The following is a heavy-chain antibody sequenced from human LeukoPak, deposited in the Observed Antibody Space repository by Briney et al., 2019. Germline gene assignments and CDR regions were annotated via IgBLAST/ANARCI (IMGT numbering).Heavy chain of an antibody. V-gene: IGHV6-1*01. CDR2: TYYRSRWGN. CDR1: GDSVSNNIAT. J-gene: IGHJ4*02. CDR3: VRDSDDYYWALDF. D-gene: IGHD3-10*01. Sequence: SQTLSLTCAISGDSVSNNIATWNWVRQSPSRGLEWLGRTYYRSRWGNDYAISVKSRITINPDTSRNQFSLQLNSVTPEDTAVYYCVRDSDDYYWALDFWGQGTLVIVSS.